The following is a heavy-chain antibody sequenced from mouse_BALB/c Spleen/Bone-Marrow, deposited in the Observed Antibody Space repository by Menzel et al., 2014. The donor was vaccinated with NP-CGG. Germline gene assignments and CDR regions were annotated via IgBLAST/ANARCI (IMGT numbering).Heavy chain of an antibody. D-gene: IGHD2-4*01. CDR2: IDPANGNT. V-gene: IGHV14-3*02. J-gene: IGHJ1*01. CDR1: GFNIKDTY. Sequence: VQLKQSGAELVKPGASVKLSCTASGFNIKDTYMHWVKQRPEQGLEWIGRIDPANGNTKYDPKFQGKATITADTSSNTAYLQLSSLTSGDTAVYYCATMITDWYFDVWGAGTTVTVSS. CDR3: ATMITDWYFDV.